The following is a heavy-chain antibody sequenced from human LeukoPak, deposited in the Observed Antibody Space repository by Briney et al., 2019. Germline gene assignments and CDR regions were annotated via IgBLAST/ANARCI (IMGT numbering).Heavy chain of an antibody. V-gene: IGHV1-8*01. Sequence: ASVKVSCKASGYTSISYDINWVRQATGQGLEWMGWMNPNSGNAGYAQKFQGRVTMTRNTSIGEAYMELSSLTSEDTAVYYCARGIGYSYGYRSDYWGQGTLVTVSS. D-gene: IGHD5-18*01. CDR2: MNPNSGNA. J-gene: IGHJ4*02. CDR3: ARGIGYSYGYRSDY. CDR1: GYTSISYD.